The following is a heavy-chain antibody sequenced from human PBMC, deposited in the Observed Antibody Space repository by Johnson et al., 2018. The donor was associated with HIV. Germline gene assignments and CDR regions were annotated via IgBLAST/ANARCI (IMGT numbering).Heavy chain of an antibody. Sequence: QELLVESGGGVVQPGRSLRLSCAASGFTFSSYAMHWVRQAPGKGLEWVAVISYDGSNTYYADSVKGRFTISRDNSKNTLYLQMNSLRAEDTAVYYCAKGVDGAFDIWGQGTMVTVSS. CDR3: AKGVDGAFDI. CDR2: ISYDGSNT. CDR1: GFTFSSYA. D-gene: IGHD3-10*01. V-gene: IGHV3-30-3*01. J-gene: IGHJ3*02.